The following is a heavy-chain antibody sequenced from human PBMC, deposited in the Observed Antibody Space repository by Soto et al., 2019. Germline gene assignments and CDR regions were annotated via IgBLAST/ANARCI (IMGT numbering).Heavy chain of an antibody. D-gene: IGHD6-6*01. CDR1: GFTVSSNY. J-gene: IGHJ6*02. CDR3: ARSPAQDFAARPYYYYYGMDV. V-gene: IGHV3-53*02. CDR2: IYSGGST. Sequence: EVQLVETGGGLIQPGGSLRLSCAASGFTVSSNYMSWVRQAPGKGLEWVSVIYSGGSTYYADSVKGRFTISRDNSKNTLYLQMNGLRAEDTAVYYCARSPAQDFAARPYYYYYGMDVWGQGTTVTVSS.